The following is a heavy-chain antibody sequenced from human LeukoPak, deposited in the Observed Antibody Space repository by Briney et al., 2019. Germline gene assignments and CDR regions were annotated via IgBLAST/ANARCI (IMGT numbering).Heavy chain of an antibody. J-gene: IGHJ4*02. CDR2: IFSNGDT. CDR1: EFSVSRNY. V-gene: IGHV3-53*01. Sequence: GVSVILHCTACEFSVSRNYMLWVGPAAGKGLEWVSLIFSNGDTHYADSVKGRFTISRDTSKNTVSLQMNSLRVEDTAMYYCTRDQMNYWGQGTLVTVSS. D-gene: IGHD5-24*01. CDR3: TRDQMNY.